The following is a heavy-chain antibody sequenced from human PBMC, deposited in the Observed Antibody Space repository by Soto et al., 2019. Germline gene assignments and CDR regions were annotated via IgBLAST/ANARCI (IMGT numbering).Heavy chain of an antibody. CDR3: ARTQNRGFDY. Sequence: GGSLRLSCAIFESTVSRDWMNWVRQAPGKGLEWVSSISSSSRDIYYADSVKGRFTVSRDNAKNSLYLQMNGLRDEDTAVYYCARTQNRGFDYWGQGTLVTVSS. J-gene: IGHJ4*02. V-gene: IGHV3-21*01. CDR2: ISSSSRDI. CDR1: ESTVSRDW. D-gene: IGHD3-16*01.